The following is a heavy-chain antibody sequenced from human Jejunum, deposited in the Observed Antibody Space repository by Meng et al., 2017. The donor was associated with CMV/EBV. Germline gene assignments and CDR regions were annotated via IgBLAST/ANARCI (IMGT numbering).Heavy chain of an antibody. J-gene: IGHJ5*02. CDR3: TKKAQYGDYTQWFDP. Sequence: FSGYAMTWVSQPPGKGPEWVSTIRGSTDSTFYADSVKGRFTISRDNSKNMLFLQMNNLRVEDTALYYCTKKAQYGDYTQWFDPWGQGTLVTVSS. D-gene: IGHD4-17*01. CDR1: FSGYA. CDR2: IRGSTDST. V-gene: IGHV3-23*01.